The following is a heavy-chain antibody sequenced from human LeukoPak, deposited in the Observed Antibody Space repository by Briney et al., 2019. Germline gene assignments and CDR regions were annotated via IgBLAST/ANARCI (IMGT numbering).Heavy chain of an antibody. CDR3: ATDCSGITCFDY. CDR1: GFTFSSYA. CDR2: ISYDGSNK. Sequence: GGSLRLSCAASGFTFSSYAMHWVRQAPGKGLEWVAVISYDGSNKYYADSVKGRFTISRDNSKNTLYLQMNSLRAEDTAVYYCATDCSGITCFDYWGQGTLVTVSS. J-gene: IGHJ4*02. V-gene: IGHV3-30-3*01. D-gene: IGHD2-15*01.